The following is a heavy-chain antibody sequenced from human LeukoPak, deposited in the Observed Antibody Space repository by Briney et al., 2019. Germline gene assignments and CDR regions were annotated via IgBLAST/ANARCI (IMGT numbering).Heavy chain of an antibody. CDR1: GFTFSSYG. D-gene: IGHD3-22*01. CDR3: AKGSGDSSGYYYDYYYYYMDV. J-gene: IGHJ6*03. V-gene: IGHV3-30*18. CDR2: ISYDGSNK. Sequence: GGSLRLSCAASGFTFSSYGMHWVRQAPGKGLEWVAVISYDGSNKYYADSVKGRFTISRDNSKNTLYLQMNSLRAEDTAVYHCAKGSGDSSGYYYDYYYYYMDVWGKGTTVTVSS.